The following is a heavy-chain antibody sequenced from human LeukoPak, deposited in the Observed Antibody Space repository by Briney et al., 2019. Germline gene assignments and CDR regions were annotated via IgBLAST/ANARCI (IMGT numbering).Heavy chain of an antibody. Sequence: ASETLSLTCTVSGDSISSGNYYWNWIRQPAGKGLEWIGRFYTSGGPNYNPSLKSRVTISVDTSKNQFSLRLSSVTAADTAVYYCASLGAFAIWGQGTMVTVSS. J-gene: IGHJ3*02. CDR3: ASLGAFAI. CDR1: GDSISSGNYY. V-gene: IGHV4-61*02. CDR2: FYTSGGP.